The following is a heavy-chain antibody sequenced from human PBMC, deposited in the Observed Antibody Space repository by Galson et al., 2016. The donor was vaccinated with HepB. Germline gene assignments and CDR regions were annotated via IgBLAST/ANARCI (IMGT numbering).Heavy chain of an antibody. V-gene: IGHV4-61*01. Sequence: SETLSLTCTVSSDPVTSGTYYWSWVRQSPGKGLDWIGYIHDSGNTNYNPSIKSRVTISSDTSKNQFCLELTSVTAADTAVYYCARDECVYNGMDVWGQGTTVTVAS. D-gene: IGHD2-2*02. J-gene: IGHJ6*02. CDR2: IHDSGNT. CDR3: ARDECVYNGMDV. CDR1: SDPVTSGTYY.